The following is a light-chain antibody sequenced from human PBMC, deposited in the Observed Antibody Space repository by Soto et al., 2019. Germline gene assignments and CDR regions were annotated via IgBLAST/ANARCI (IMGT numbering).Light chain of an antibody. J-gene: IGKJ1*01. Sequence: EIVLTQSPGTLSLSPGESATLSCRASQSVSSSYLVWYQQKPGQAPRLLMKGASGRAPGTPDRFSGRGSGTDFTLTISRLEPEDFAVYYCQQCGSSPPTFGQGTKVDIK. CDR1: QSVSSSY. V-gene: IGKV3-20*01. CDR2: GAS. CDR3: QQCGSSPPT.